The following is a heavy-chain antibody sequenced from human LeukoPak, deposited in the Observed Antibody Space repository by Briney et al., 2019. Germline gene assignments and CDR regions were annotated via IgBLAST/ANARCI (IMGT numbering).Heavy chain of an antibody. D-gene: IGHD2-21*02. CDR3: AKDRKVTVYYYYYGMDV. Sequence: GGSLRLSCAASGFTVSSYAMSWVRQAPGKGLEWGSTISGSGGSTYYADSVKGRFTISRDNSKNTLYLQMNSLRAEDTAVYYPAKDRKVTVYYYYYGMDVWGQGTTVTVSS. CDR1: GFTVSSYA. CDR2: ISGSGGST. J-gene: IGHJ6*02. V-gene: IGHV3-23*01.